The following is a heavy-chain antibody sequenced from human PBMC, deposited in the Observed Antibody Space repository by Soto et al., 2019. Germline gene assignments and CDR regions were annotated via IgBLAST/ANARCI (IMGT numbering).Heavy chain of an antibody. J-gene: IGHJ4*02. CDR1: GYTFTNYA. V-gene: IGHV1-3*01. D-gene: IGHD2-15*01. CDR3: ARGPGGPDGPGDY. Sequence: ASVKVSCKASGYTFTNYAMHWVRQAPGQRLEWMGWINAGNGNTKYSQKFQGRVTITRDTSASTAYMDLSSLRFEDTAVYYCARGPGGPDGPGDYWGQGTLVTVSS. CDR2: INAGNGNT.